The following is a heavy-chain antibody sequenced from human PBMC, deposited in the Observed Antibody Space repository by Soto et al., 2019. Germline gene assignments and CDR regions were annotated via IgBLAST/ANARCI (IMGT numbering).Heavy chain of an antibody. CDR3: ANALRFTFTTGYYMDV. Sequence: EVQLLESGGGLVQPGGSLRLSCAASGFTVSSYAMSWVRQAPGKGLEWVSGISGSGSTYSADSVKGRFTISRDSSKNTVYLQMNSLRAEDTAVYYCANALRFTFTTGYYMDVWGRGTTVTVSS. D-gene: IGHD3-16*01. V-gene: IGHV3-23*01. CDR1: GFTVSSYA. CDR2: ISGSGST. J-gene: IGHJ6*03.